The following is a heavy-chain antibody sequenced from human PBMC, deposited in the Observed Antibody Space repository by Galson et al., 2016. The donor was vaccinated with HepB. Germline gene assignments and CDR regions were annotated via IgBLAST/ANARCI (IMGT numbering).Heavy chain of an antibody. D-gene: IGHD6-19*01. CDR2: SYHSGIT. CDR3: AKTGHTSGWGRAFEV. J-gene: IGHJ3*01. V-gene: IGHV4-4*02. Sequence: ETLSLTCVVSSGSITSDYWWTWVRQPPGKGLEWIGESYHSGITNFSPSLQSRVTISIDKSKDQFSLRLTSVTAADTAVYYCAKTGHTSGWGRAFEVWGQGTKVIVSS. CDR1: SGSITSDYW.